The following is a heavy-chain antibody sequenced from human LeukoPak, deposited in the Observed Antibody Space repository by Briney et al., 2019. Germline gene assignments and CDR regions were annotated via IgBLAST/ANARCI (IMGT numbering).Heavy chain of an antibody. J-gene: IGHJ1*01. V-gene: IGHV3-30*02. CDR1: GFTFRYYG. D-gene: IGHD3-10*01. CDR3: AKDLMRDRWFGES. Sequence: GGSLRLSCAASGFTFRYYGMHWVRQAPGKGLEWVGFVRFDGNEKYYADSVKGRFTISRDTSRNTLYLQMNSLRAEDTAVYYCAKDLMRDRWFGESWGQGTLVTVSS. CDR2: VRFDGNEK.